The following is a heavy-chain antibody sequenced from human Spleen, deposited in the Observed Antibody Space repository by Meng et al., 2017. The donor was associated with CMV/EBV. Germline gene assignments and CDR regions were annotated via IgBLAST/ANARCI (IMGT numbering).Heavy chain of an antibody. CDR2: INPSGGST. Sequence: ASVKVSCKASGYTFTGYYMHWVRQAPGQGLEWMGIINPSGGSTSYAQKFQGRVTMTRDTSTSTVYMELSSLRSEDTAVYYCARDFWSGNSLYGMDVWGQGTTVTVSS. J-gene: IGHJ6*02. CDR3: ARDFWSGNSLYGMDV. CDR1: GYTFTGYY. V-gene: IGHV1-46*01. D-gene: IGHD3-3*01.